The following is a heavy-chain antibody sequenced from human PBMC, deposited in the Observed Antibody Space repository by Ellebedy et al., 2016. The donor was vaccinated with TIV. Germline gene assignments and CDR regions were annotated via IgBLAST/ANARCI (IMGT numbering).Heavy chain of an antibody. CDR2: IIPSLGLGTV. CDR3: ATFVAGAGQFDH. Sequence: AASVKVSCKSSGGTFCSYAITWVRQAPGQGLEWMGWIIPSLGLGTVKIVQKFQDRVTISADISTSTTYMDLIRLTSDDTAVYYCATFVAGAGQFDHWGQGTLVTVSS. J-gene: IGHJ4*02. V-gene: IGHV1-69*06. CDR1: GGTFCSYA. D-gene: IGHD6-19*01.